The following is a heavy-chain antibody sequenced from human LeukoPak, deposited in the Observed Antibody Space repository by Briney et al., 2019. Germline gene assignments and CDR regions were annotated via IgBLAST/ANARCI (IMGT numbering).Heavy chain of an antibody. CDR3: AKDPYYYDSSGYYYPASYFDY. CDR2: ISYDGSNK. D-gene: IGHD3-22*01. J-gene: IGHJ4*02. V-gene: IGHV3-30-3*01. CDR1: GFTFSSYA. Sequence: PGGSLRLSCAASGFTFSSYAMHWVRQAPGKGLEWVAVISYDGSNKYYADSVKGRFTISRDNSKNTLYLQMNSLRAEDTAVYYCAKDPYYYDSSGYYYPASYFDYWGQGTLVTVSS.